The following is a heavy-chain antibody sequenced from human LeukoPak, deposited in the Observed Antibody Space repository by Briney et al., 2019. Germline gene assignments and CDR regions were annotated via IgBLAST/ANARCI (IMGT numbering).Heavy chain of an antibody. CDR3: ARVRFTMIVVVITYYFDY. CDR2: IYYSGST. Sequence: SETLSLTCTVSGGSMSPYHWGWIRQPPGKGLEWTGYIYYSGSTNYNPSLKSRVTISVDTSKNQFSLKLSSVTAADTAVYYCARVRFTMIVVVITYYFDYWGQGTLVTVSS. CDR1: GGSMSPYH. J-gene: IGHJ4*02. D-gene: IGHD3-22*01. V-gene: IGHV4-59*12.